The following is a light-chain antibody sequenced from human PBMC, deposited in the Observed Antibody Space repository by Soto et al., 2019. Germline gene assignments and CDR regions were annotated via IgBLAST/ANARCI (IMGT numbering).Light chain of an antibody. J-gene: IGKJ4*01. V-gene: IGKV3-11*01. CDR2: DAS. CDR1: QSINTY. CDR3: QQRSNWPPFWT. Sequence: ENVLTQSPATLSLSPGEGATLSCRASQSINTYLAWYQQKPGQAPRLLIYDASKRATGIPARFSGSGSGTNFTLTISSLEPEDFAVYYCQQRSNWPPFWTFGGGTKVDIK.